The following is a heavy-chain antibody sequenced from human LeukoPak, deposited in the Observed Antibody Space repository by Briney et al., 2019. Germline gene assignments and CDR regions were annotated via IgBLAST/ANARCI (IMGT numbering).Heavy chain of an antibody. J-gene: IGHJ4*02. CDR1: GFSFSSHA. D-gene: IGHD3-22*01. Sequence: GGSLRLSCAASGFSFSSHAMHWVRQAPGEGLEFISAISSNGGVTYYADSVKDRFTTSRDNSKNSLYLQMNSLRAEDTAVYYCARGPAASGYYDSRGRYGYFDYWGQGTLVTVSS. CDR3: ARGPAASGYYDSRGRYGYFDY. CDR2: ISSNGGVT. V-gene: IGHV3-64*02.